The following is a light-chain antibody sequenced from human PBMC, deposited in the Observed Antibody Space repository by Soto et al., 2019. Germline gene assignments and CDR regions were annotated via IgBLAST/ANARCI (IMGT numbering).Light chain of an antibody. CDR2: GNN. J-gene: IGLJ1*01. Sequence: QSVLTQPPSVSGAPGQRVTISCTGGSSNFGAGNDVQWYQQLPGTAPKLLIFGNNNRPSGVPDRFSGSKSGTSASLAISGLQAEDEADYYCQSYDSSLRGYVFGTGTKVTVL. V-gene: IGLV1-40*01. CDR1: SSNFGAGND. CDR3: QSYDSSLRGYV.